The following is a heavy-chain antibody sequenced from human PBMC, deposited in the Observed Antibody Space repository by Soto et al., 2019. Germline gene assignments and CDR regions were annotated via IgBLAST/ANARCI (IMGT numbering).Heavy chain of an antibody. CDR3: AKSRFIVVVPAAIYYYYGMDV. J-gene: IGHJ6*02. V-gene: IGHV3-30*18. CDR2: ISYDGSNK. D-gene: IGHD2-2*02. CDR1: GFTFSSYG. Sequence: GGSLRLSCAASGFTFSSYGMHWVRQAPGKGLEWVAVISYDGSNKYYADSVKGRFTISRDNSKNTLYLQMNSLRAEDTAVYYCAKSRFIVVVPAAIYYYYGMDVWGQGTTVTVSS.